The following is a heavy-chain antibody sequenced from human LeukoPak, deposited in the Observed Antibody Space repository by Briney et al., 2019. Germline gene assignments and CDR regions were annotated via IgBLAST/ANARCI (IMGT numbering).Heavy chain of an antibody. CDR3: ARSLYSSGWAFDS. V-gene: IGHV1-18*01. J-gene: IGHJ4*02. CDR1: GYTFSSYS. D-gene: IGHD6-19*01. Sequence: ASVKVSCKASGYTFSSYSIAWVRQAPGQGLQWMGWVSGSEGHTSYAQNIQDRITMTTDTPTSTAYMDIRSLRSDDTAIYYCARSLYSSGWAFDSWGQGTLVTVSS. CDR2: VSGSEGHT.